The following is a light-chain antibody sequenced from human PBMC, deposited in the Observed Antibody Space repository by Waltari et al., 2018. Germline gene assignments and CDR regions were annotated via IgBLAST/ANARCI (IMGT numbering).Light chain of an antibody. J-gene: IGKJ2*01. Sequence: DIQMTQSPSSLSASVGDRVTISCRASQNIGNFLNWYQQKPGKAPNLLIHTASSLQSGVPPRFSASGSGTDFSLTISSLQPEDFATYYCQESFNSPYTFDQGTRVEIK. CDR1: QNIGNF. CDR3: QESFNSPYT. CDR2: TAS. V-gene: IGKV1-39*01.